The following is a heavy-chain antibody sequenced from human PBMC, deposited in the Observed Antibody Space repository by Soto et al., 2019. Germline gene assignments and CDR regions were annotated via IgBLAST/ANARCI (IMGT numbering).Heavy chain of an antibody. J-gene: IGHJ3*02. CDR1: GFTFSDYY. Sequence: QVQLVESGGGLVKPGGSLRLSCAASGFTFSDYYMSWVRQAPGKGLEWVSYISSSGSSLYYADSVKGRFTISRDNAQNSLYLQMNRLRAEDTALYYCATLAAHDAFDIGGQGTMVTVSS. V-gene: IGHV3-11*01. CDR2: ISSSGSSL. CDR3: ATLAAHDAFDI.